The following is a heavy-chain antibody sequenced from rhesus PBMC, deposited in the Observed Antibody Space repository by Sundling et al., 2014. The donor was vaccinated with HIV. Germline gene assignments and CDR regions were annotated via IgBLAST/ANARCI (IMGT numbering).Heavy chain of an antibody. CDR3: AREGRTWNYGYGLES. CDR1: GGSISGGYG. D-gene: IGHD1-1*01. J-gene: IGHJ6*01. CDR2: FYSLSGKT. Sequence: QVQLQESGPGLLKPSETLSLTCAVSGGSISGGYGWGWIRQAPGKGLEWIGSFYSLSGKTYYNPSLKSRVTISTDTSKNHFSLRLPSVTAADTAVYYCAREGRTWNYGYGLESWGQGVVVTVSS. V-gene: IGHV4-76*01.